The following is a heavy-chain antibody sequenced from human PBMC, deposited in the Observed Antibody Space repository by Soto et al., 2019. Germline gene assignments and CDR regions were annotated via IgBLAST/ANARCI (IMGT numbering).Heavy chain of an antibody. D-gene: IGHD2-15*01. CDR3: AKDKDCSGVYGMDV. J-gene: IGHJ6*02. V-gene: IGHV3-23*01. Sequence: EVQLLESGGGLVQPGGSLRLSCAASRFTFSSYAMSWVRQAPGKGLEWVTAINGGSTTYYADSVKGRFTISRDNSKNTLYLQMNSLRAEDTAVYYCAKDKDCSGVYGMDVWGQGTTVTVSS. CDR1: RFTFSSYA. CDR2: INGGSTT.